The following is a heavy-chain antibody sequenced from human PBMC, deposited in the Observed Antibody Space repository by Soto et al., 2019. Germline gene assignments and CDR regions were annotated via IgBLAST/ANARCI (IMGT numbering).Heavy chain of an antibody. CDR2: ISGSGGST. CDR3: AKDEGWLLSGGQIDY. Sequence: EVQLLESGGGLVQPGGSLRLSCAASGLTFSSYAMSWVRQAPGKGLEWVSAISGSGGSTYYADSVKGRFTISRDNSKNTLYLQMNSLRAEDTAVYYCAKDEGWLLSGGQIDYWGQGTLVTVSS. D-gene: IGHD3-3*01. CDR1: GLTFSSYA. V-gene: IGHV3-23*01. J-gene: IGHJ4*02.